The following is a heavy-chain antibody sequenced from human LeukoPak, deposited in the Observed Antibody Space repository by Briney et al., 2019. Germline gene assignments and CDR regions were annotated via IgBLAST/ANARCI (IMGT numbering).Heavy chain of an antibody. CDR2: IIPIFGTA. CDR1: GGTFSSYA. Sequence: SVTVSCKASGGTFSSYAISWVRQAPGQGLEWMGGIIPIFGTANYAQKFQGRVTITTDESTSTAYMELSSLRSEDTAVYYCATPSPYWSNAFDIWGQGTMVTVSS. V-gene: IGHV1-69*05. CDR3: ATPSPYWSNAFDI. D-gene: IGHD3-3*01. J-gene: IGHJ3*02.